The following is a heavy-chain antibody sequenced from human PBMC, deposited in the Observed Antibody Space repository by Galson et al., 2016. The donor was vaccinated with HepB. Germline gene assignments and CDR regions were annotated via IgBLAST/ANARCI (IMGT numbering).Heavy chain of an antibody. CDR1: GGSINSGESY. CDR2: VYYSGFP. J-gene: IGHJ2*01. V-gene: IGHV4-30-4*01. D-gene: IGHD4-17*01. CDR3: ASATTVTTYWYFDL. Sequence: TLSLTCTVSGGSINSGESYWSWIRQPPGKGLEWIGYVYYSGFPYYNPSLKSRVTISLDTSKNQFSLKLNSVTAADAAVYYCASATTVTTYWYFDLWGRGTLVTVSS.